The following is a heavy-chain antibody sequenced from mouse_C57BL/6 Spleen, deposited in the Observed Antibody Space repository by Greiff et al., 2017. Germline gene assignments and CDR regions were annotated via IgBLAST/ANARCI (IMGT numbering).Heavy chain of an antibody. CDR2: IDPETGGT. CDR1: GYTFTDYE. D-gene: IGHD4-1*02. Sequence: QVQLQQSGAELVRPGASVTLSCTASGYTFTDYEMHWVKQTPVHGLEWIGAIDPETGGTAYNQKFKGKAILTADKSSSTAYMELRSLTSEDSAVYYCTRSPTGTEAWFAYWGQGTLVTVSA. V-gene: IGHV1-15*01. CDR3: TRSPTGTEAWFAY. J-gene: IGHJ3*01.